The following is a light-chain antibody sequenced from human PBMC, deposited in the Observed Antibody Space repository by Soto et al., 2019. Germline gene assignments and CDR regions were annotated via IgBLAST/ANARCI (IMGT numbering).Light chain of an antibody. CDR1: QSVSSTY. CDR3: HQHNNGPPT. V-gene: IGKV3D-20*02. CDR2: GAS. Sequence: IVRTRAPDPQSVALGGRRIINNKTSQSVSSTYLAWYQQKPGQAPRLLIYGASTRATDIPDRFSGSGSGTDIPLTTNKLELRYLPAYYCHQHNNGPPTFGQGTKVDIK. J-gene: IGKJ1*01.